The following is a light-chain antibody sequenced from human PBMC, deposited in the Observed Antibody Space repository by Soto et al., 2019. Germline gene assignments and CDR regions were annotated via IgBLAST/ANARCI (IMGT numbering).Light chain of an antibody. Sequence: EIVLTQSPATLSLSPGERATLSCRASQSVSSYLAWYQQKPGQAPRLLISDASNRATGIPARFSGSRSGTDFTLTVSSLEPEDFAVYYCQQRCDWPLTFGGGTKVEI. J-gene: IGKJ4*01. CDR2: DAS. CDR1: QSVSSY. V-gene: IGKV3-11*01. CDR3: QQRCDWPLT.